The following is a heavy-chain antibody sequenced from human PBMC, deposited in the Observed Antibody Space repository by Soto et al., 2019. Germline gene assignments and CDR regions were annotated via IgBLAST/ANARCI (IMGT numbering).Heavy chain of an antibody. J-gene: IGHJ4*02. CDR3: ARTLYGDNVDY. V-gene: IGHV1-8*01. CDR1: GYTFTSYD. CDR2: MNPNRGNT. Sequence: QVQLVQSGAEVKKPGASVKVSCKASGYTFTSYDINWVRQATGQGLAWMGWMNPNRGNTGYTQKFQGRVIMTRNTSINTAYMELSDLRSEDTAVYYCARTLYGDNVDYWGQGTLVTVSS. D-gene: IGHD4-17*01.